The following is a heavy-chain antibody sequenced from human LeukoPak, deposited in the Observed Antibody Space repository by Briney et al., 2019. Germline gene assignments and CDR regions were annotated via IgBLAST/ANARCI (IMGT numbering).Heavy chain of an antibody. D-gene: IGHD3-9*01. CDR3: ARRMGYNYELSTGGAFDI. Sequence: GESLQISCKGSGHSFVRYWIGWVRPMPGKGLEWMGLIYPGDSDTRYSPSFQGQVTLSADKFISTAYLEWNSLKTSDTAMYYCARRMGYNYELSTGGAFDIWGQGTMVTVSS. J-gene: IGHJ3*02. CDR2: IYPGDSDT. CDR1: GHSFVRYW. V-gene: IGHV5-51*01.